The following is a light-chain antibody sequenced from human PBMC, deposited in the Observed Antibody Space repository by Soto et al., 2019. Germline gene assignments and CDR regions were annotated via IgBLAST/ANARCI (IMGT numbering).Light chain of an antibody. Sequence: QSVLTQPPSASGSPGQSVTISCTGTSSDVGGYNYVSWYQQHPGKAPKFMIYEVTKRPSGVPDRFSGSKSGNTASLTVSGLQAEDEADYYCSSYAGSNNFVVFGGGT. J-gene: IGLJ2*01. CDR1: SSDVGGYNY. V-gene: IGLV2-8*01. CDR2: EVT. CDR3: SSYAGSNNFVV.